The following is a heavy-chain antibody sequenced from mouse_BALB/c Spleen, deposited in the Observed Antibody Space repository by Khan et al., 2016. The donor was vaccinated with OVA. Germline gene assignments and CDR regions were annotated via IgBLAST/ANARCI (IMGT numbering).Heavy chain of an antibody. J-gene: IGHJ4*01. CDR2: ISYSGST. CDR1: GYSITTNYA. CDR3: ARKNYYGYAMDY. Sequence: EVQLQESGPGLVKPSQSLSLTCTVTGYSITTNYAWGWIRQFPGNKLEWMGYISYSGSTSYNPSLKSRISITRDTSKNQFFLQLNSVSTEDTATYYGARKNYYGYAMDYWGQGTSVTVSS. D-gene: IGHD1-1*01. V-gene: IGHV3-2*02.